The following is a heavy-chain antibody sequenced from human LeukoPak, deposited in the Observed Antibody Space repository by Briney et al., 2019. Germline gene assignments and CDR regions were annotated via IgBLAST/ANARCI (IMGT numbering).Heavy chain of an antibody. CDR1: GGSISSGGYY. D-gene: IGHD1-14*01. CDR2: IYYSGST. V-gene: IGHV4-31*03. CDR3: AYNRNFALDN. Sequence: SQTLSLTCTVSGGSISSGGYYWSWIRQHPGKGLEWIGYIYYSGSTYYNPSLKSRVTISVDTSKNQFSLKLTSVTAADTAVYYCAYNRNFALDNWGQGTLVAVSS. J-gene: IGHJ4*02.